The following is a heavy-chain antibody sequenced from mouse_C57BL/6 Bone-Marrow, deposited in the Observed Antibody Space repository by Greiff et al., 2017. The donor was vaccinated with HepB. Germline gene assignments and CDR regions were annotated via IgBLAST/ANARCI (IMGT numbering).Heavy chain of an antibody. CDR3: ARRYYYGSSYSFAY. J-gene: IGHJ3*01. D-gene: IGHD1-1*01. CDR1: GYTFTSYW. CDR2: IDPSDSYT. Sequence: QVQLKQSGAELVMPGASVKLSCKASGYTFTSYWMHWVKQRPGQGLEWIGEIDPSDSYTNYNQKFKGKSTLTVDKSSSTAYMQLSSLTSEDSAVYYCARRYYYGSSYSFAYWGQGTLVTVSA. V-gene: IGHV1-69*01.